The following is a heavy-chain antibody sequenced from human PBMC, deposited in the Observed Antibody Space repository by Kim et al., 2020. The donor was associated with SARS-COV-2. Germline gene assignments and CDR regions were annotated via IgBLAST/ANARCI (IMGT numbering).Heavy chain of an antibody. D-gene: IGHD5-18*01. CDR2: ISLDSVYI. Sequence: GGSLRLSCAASGFTFSGYSMNWVRQAPGKGPEWVSSISLDSVYIYYADSVKGRFTISRDNSKNTVYLQMNSLRADDTAVYYCAKSAQKTDTRCFNFWGQG. CDR3: AKSAQKTDTRCFNF. CDR1: GFTFSGYS. V-gene: IGHV3-23*01. J-gene: IGHJ4*02.